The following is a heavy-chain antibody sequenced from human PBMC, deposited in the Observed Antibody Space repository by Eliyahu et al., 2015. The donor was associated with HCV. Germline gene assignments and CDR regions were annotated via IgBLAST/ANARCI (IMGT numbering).Heavy chain of an antibody. CDR3: ARAYSSSRFPREYWYFDL. J-gene: IGHJ2*01. V-gene: IGHV3-21*01. D-gene: IGHD6-13*01. Sequence: EVQLVESGGALVKPGGSLRLSCAASGFTFSSYSMNWVRQAPGKGLEWVSSISSSSSYIYYADSVKGRFTISRDNAKNSLYLQMNSLRAEDTAVYYCARAYSSSRFPREYWYFDLWGRGTLVTVSS. CDR2: ISSSSSYI. CDR1: GFTFSSYS.